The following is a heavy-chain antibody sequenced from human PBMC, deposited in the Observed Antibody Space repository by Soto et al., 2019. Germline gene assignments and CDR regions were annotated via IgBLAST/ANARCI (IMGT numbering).Heavy chain of an antibody. CDR2: INSSGGST. J-gene: IGHJ5*02. Sequence: ASVKVSCKASGNTFTIYYMHWVRQAPGQRLKWMGIINSSGGSTNYAQKFQGRVTMTRDTFTSTVYMQLSSLRSEDTAVYYCARVKDVGTPNWLDPWGQGTLVTVSS. CDR1: GNTFTIYY. D-gene: IGHD7-27*01. V-gene: IGHV1-46*01. CDR3: ARVKDVGTPNWLDP.